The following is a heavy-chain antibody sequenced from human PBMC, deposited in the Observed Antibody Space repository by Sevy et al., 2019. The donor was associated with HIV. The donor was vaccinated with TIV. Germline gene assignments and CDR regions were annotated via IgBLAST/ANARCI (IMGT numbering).Heavy chain of an antibody. V-gene: IGHV1-69*13. CDR2: ITPIFGTA. CDR3: SRGEKLGNCGGSSCYSCNY. D-gene: IGHD2-15*01. CDR1: GETFRTYA. J-gene: IGHJ4*02. Sequence: ASVKVSCKASGETFRTYAFSWVRQAPGQGLEWMGGITPIFGTANYAPEFQGRVTITADDSTSTVYMELTSLRSEDTAVYYCSRGEKLGNCGGSSCYSCNYWGQGTLVTVSS.